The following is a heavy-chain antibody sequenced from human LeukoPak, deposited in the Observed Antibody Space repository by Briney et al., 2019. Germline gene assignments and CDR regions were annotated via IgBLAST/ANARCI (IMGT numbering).Heavy chain of an antibody. CDR3: ARHRMGINFDY. CDR2: INHSGST. D-gene: IGHD7-27*01. Sequence: SETLSLTCAVYGGSFSGYYWSWIRQPPGKGLEWIGEINHSGSTNYNPSLKSRVTISVDASKNQFSLKLSSVTAADTAVYYCARHRMGINFDYWGQGTLVTVSS. J-gene: IGHJ4*02. CDR1: GGSFSGYY. V-gene: IGHV4-34*01.